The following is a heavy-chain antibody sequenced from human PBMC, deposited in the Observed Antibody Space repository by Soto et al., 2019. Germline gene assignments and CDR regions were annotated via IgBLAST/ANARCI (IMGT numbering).Heavy chain of an antibody. D-gene: IGHD2-15*01. J-gene: IGHJ5*02. V-gene: IGHV3-23*01. CDR1: GFPFSSRA. CDR2: ISGSGTIT. CDR3: AEWARYCSGADCRA. Sequence: EVQLLESGGGLVQPGGSLRLSCAASGFPFSSRAMSWVGQAPGKGLEWVSAISGSGTITYYADSVKGRFTSSRDTSKNTLYLQMNSLRADDTAVYYCAEWARYCSGADCRAWGQGTLVTVSS.